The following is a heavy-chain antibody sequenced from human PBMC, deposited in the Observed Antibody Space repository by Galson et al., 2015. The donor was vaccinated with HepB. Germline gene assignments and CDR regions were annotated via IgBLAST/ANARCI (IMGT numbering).Heavy chain of an antibody. CDR3: ARGRLSCDFWGDCYFYSMDG. D-gene: IGHD3-3*01. CDR1: VDTLPSYG. V-gene: IGHV1-18*01. J-gene: IGHJ6*02. Sequence: SVKVSCKASVDTLPSYGIGWVRQAPGQGLEWMGWFSPYNGNTKYTQKLQGRVTMTKDTSTNTAYMELRSLRSDDTAVYYCARGRLSCDFWGDCYFYSMDGWGQGTTVTVSS. CDR2: FSPYNGNT.